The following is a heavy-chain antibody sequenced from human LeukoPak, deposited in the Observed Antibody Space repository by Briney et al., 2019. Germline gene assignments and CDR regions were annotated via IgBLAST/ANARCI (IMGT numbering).Heavy chain of an antibody. Sequence: SETLSLTCAVYGGSFIDYYWSWIRQPPGKGLEWIGEINHSGRTKYNPSLKSRVAISVDTSKNQFSLILTSVTAADTAVYYCARTISSSSTSCFLYWGQGTLVTVSS. CDR2: INHSGRT. D-gene: IGHD2-2*01. CDR3: ARTISSSSTSCFLY. V-gene: IGHV4-34*01. CDR1: GGSFIDYY. J-gene: IGHJ4*02.